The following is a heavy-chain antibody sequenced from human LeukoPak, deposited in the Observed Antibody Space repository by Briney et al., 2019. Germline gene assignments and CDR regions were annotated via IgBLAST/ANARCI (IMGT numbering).Heavy chain of an antibody. V-gene: IGHV4-39*01. D-gene: IGHD2-8*01. J-gene: IGHJ4*02. CDR3: ARRTDAHVDY. CDR1: GGSISSSSYY. CDR2: IYYSGST. Sequence: PSETLSLTCTVSGGSISSSSYYWGWIRQPPGKGLEWIGSIYYSGSTYYNPSLKSRVTISVDTSKNQFSLKLSSVTAADTAVYYCARRTDAHVDYWGQGTLVTVSS.